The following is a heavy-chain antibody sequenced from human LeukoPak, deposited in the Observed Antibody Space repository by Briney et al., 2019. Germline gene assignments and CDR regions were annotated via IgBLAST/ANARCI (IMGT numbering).Heavy chain of an antibody. CDR1: GFTFSSYA. J-gene: IGHJ4*02. CDR3: AKDHVSPDSSGYHEDY. CDR2: ISGSGGST. Sequence: GASLRLSCAASGFTFSSYAMSWVRQATGKGLEWVSAISGSGGSTYYADSVKGRFTISRDNSKNTPYLQMNSLRAEDTAVYYCAKDHVSPDSSGYHEDYWGQGTLVTVSS. V-gene: IGHV3-23*01. D-gene: IGHD3-22*01.